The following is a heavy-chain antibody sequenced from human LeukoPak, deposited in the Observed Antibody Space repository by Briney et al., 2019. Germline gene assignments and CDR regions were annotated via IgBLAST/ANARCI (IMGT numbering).Heavy chain of an antibody. CDR1: GYTFTSYD. Sequence: ASVKVSCKASGYTFTSYDINWVRQATGQGLEWMGWMNPNSGNTGYAQKFQGRVTMTRNTSISTAYMELSSLRSEDTAVYYCARVLPDCSSTSCYWYDFWSGEFYYYGMDVWGQGTTVTVSS. CDR2: MNPNSGNT. J-gene: IGHJ6*02. V-gene: IGHV1-8*01. CDR3: ARVLPDCSSTSCYWYDFWSGEFYYYGMDV. D-gene: IGHD2-2*01.